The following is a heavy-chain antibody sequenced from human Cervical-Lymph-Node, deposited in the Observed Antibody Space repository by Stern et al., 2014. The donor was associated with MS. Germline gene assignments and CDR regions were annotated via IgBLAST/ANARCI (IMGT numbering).Heavy chain of an antibody. J-gene: IGHJ4*02. V-gene: IGHV1-69*12. D-gene: IGHD6-6*01. CDR3: ASLYSRSSQNFDY. Sequence: QDQLVQSGAEVKKPGSSVKVSCKASGGTFSSYGISWVRQAPGQGLEWMGGIIPIFGTANYAQKFQGRVTIPADESTSTAYMELSSLRSEDTAVYYCASLYSRSSQNFDYWGQGTLVTVSS. CDR1: GGTFSSYG. CDR2: IIPIFGTA.